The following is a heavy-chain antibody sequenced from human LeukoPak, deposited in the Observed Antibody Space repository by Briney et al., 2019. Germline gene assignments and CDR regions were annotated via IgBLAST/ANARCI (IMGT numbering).Heavy chain of an antibody. CDR1: GLTFSTYN. CDR2: ISSSGSTI. V-gene: IGHV3-48*04. CDR3: ARYPIAFGDLSPYYYYYMDV. D-gene: IGHD3-10*01. J-gene: IGHJ6*03. Sequence: GGSLRLSCAASGLTFSTYNMNWVRQAPGKGLEWVSYISSSGSTIYYADSVKGRFTISRDNAKNSLYLQMNSLRAEDTAVYYCARYPIAFGDLSPYYYYYMDVWGKGTTVTISS.